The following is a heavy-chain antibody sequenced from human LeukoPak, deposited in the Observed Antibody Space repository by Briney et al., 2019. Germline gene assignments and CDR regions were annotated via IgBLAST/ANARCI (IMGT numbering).Heavy chain of an antibody. J-gene: IGHJ4*02. V-gene: IGHV4-30-2*01. CDR1: GGSISSGGYY. CDR2: IYHSGST. CDR3: ATTNPNVDIVATIYFDY. Sequence: PSETLSLTCTVSGGSISSGGYYWSWIRQPPGKGLEWIGYIYHSGSTYYNPSLKSRVTISVDRSKNQFSLKLSSVTAADTAVYYCATTNPNVDIVATIYFDYWGQGTLVTVSS. D-gene: IGHD5-12*01.